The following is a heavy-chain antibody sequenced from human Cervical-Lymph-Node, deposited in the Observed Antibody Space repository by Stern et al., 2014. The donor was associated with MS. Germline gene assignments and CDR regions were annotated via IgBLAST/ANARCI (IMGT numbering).Heavy chain of an antibody. J-gene: IGHJ4*02. D-gene: IGHD6-25*01. Sequence: QVQLVQSGAEMKKPGSSVQVSCKASGGTFSSYAVSWLRQAPGQGLEWMGMITPMFGIANYAQKFQGRVTITADESTSTAYMEINRLKSTDTAEYYCAREEDPHSGPFDFWGQGTLVTVSS. V-gene: IGHV1-69*18. CDR3: AREEDPHSGPFDF. CDR2: ITPMFGIA. CDR1: GGTFSSYA.